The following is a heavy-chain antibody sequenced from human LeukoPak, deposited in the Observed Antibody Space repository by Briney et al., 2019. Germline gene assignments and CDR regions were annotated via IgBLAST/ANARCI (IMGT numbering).Heavy chain of an antibody. D-gene: IGHD1-7*01. CDR3: AREGGNSRGYYYYYMDV. Sequence: PSETLSLTCTVSGGSISSYYWSWIRQPPGKGLEWIGYIYYSGSTNYNPSLKSRVTISVDTSKNQFSLKLSSVTAADTAVYYCAREGGNSRGYYYYYMDVWGKGTTVTVSS. CDR2: IYYSGST. V-gene: IGHV4-59*12. J-gene: IGHJ6*03. CDR1: GGSISSYY.